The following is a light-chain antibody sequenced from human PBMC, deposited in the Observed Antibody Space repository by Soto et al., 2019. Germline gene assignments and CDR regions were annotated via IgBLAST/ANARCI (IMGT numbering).Light chain of an antibody. CDR3: QHFGRSPLT. CDR1: QSVDRSD. J-gene: IGKJ4*01. CDR2: STS. V-gene: IGKV3-20*01. Sequence: VLTQSPGTLSVSPGERATLSCRASQSVDRSDIAWYQQKPGQAPRLLIYSTSIRAAGILDRFSVSGSGTDFSLTISRLEPEDFAVYYCQHFGRSPLTFGGGTKVDIK.